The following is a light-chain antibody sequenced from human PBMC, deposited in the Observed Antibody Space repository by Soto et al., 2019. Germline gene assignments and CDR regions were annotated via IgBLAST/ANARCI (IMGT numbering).Light chain of an antibody. CDR3: QQYNIWPPLT. Sequence: EVELTQSPDILSVSPGETATLSCRASQSVRSNLAWYQQKPGQAPRLLIYGASTRATGIPARFSGSGSGREVTLTISSLQSEDFGLYYCQQYNIWPPLTFGGGTKVDIK. V-gene: IGKV3-15*01. J-gene: IGKJ4*01. CDR2: GAS. CDR1: QSVRSN.